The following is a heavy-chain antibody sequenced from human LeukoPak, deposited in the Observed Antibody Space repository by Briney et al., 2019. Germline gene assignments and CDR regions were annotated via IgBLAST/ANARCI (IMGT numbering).Heavy chain of an antibody. J-gene: IGHJ6*02. CDR3: VRTPNYGMDV. CDR2: IYDSGST. Sequence: PSETLSLTCAVSGDSFSRGNWWSWVRQPPGKGLEWIGEIYDSGSTNCNPSLKSRVTMSVDKSKNQISLNLRSVTAADTAVYYCVRTPNYGMDVWGQGTTVTVSS. CDR1: GDSFSRGNW. V-gene: IGHV4-4*02.